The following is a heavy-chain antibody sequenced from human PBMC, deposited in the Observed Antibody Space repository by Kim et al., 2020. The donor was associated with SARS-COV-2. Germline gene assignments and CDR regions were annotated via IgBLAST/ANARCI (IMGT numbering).Heavy chain of an antibody. V-gene: IGHV1-18*01. CDR2: ISGYNDNT. D-gene: IGHD1-26*01. Sequence: ASVKVSCKASGYTFTSYGISWVRQAPGQGLEWMGWISGYNDNTNYAQKLQGRVTMTTDTSTTTAYMELRSLRSDDTAVYYCARHYSGSYYDDYWGQGTLVTVSS. CDR3: ARHYSGSYYDDY. CDR1: GYTFTSYG. J-gene: IGHJ4*02.